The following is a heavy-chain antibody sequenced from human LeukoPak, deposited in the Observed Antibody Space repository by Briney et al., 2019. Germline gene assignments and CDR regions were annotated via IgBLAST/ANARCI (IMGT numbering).Heavy chain of an antibody. J-gene: IGHJ3*02. CDR2: IYSGGST. CDR3: AKVGVTAGNDDAFDI. D-gene: IGHD1-1*01. V-gene: IGHV3-53*01. Sequence: GGSLRLSCAASGFTVSSNYMSWVRQAPGKGLEWVSVIYSGGSTYYAGSVKGRFTISRDNSKNTLYLQMNSLRAEDTAVYYCAKVGVTAGNDDAFDIWGQGTMVTVSS. CDR1: GFTVSSNY.